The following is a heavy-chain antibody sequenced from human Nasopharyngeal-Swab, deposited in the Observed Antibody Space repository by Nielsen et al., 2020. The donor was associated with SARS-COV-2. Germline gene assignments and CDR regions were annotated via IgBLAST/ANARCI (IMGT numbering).Heavy chain of an antibody. CDR2: ISHTGRT. Sequence: SETLSLTCAVSGGSISGDNWWRWVRQPPGKGLEWIAEISHTGRTTYNWSLRSRLTLSVDKSLNQFSLRLTSVTAADTAFYYCERERGGDGYRYFDYWGQGALVIVSA. CDR3: ERERGGDGYRYFDY. J-gene: IGHJ4*02. CDR1: GGSISGDNW. V-gene: IGHV4-4*02. D-gene: IGHD2-21*02.